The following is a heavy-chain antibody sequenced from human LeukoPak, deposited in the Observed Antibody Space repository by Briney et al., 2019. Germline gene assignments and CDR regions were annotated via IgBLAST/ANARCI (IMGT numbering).Heavy chain of an antibody. J-gene: IGHJ1*01. CDR1: GYSFPSNW. CDR3: ATYAGTSSKYFQN. CDR2: TYPGDSDT. V-gene: IGHV5-51*01. D-gene: IGHD3-10*01. Sequence: GESLKISCKGSGYSFPSNWIGWVRQMSGKGLEWMGITYPGDSDTRYSPSFQGQVTISVDKSISTAYLHWSSLKASDTAIYYCATYAGTSSKYFQNWGQGTLVTVSS.